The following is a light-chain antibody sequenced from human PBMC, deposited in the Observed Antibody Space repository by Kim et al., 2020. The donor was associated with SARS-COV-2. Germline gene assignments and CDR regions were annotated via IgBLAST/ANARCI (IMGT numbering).Light chain of an antibody. J-gene: IGLJ3*02. CDR2: QDS. Sequence: SYELTQPPSVSVSPGQTASITCSGDKLGDKYACWYQQKPGQSPVLVIYQDSKRPSGIPERFSGSNSGNTATLTISGTQAMDEADYYCQAWDSNHWVFGGG. V-gene: IGLV3-1*01. CDR1: KLGDKY. CDR3: QAWDSNHWV.